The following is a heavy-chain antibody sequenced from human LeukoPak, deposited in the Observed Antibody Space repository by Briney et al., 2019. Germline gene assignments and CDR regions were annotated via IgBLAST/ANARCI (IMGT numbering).Heavy chain of an antibody. CDR3: AREAQYYYDSSGYYFHFDY. Sequence: SETLSLTCAVYGGSFSGYYWSWIRQPPGKGLEWIGEINHSGSTNYNPSLKSRVTISVDTSKNQFSLKLSSVTAADTAVYYCAREAQYYYDSSGYYFHFDYWGQGTLVTVSS. CDR2: INHSGST. D-gene: IGHD3-22*01. J-gene: IGHJ4*02. V-gene: IGHV4-34*01. CDR1: GGSFSGYY.